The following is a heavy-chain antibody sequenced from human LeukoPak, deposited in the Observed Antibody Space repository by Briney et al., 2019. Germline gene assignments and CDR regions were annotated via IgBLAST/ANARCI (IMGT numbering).Heavy chain of an antibody. CDR1: GFTFSDYS. V-gene: IGHV3-11*05. CDR3: ARAEHSWNHNDY. Sequence: GSLTLSCAASGFTFSDYSMSWIRQAPGKGLEWVSYISTSSSYTNYADSVKGRFTISRDNAKNSLYLQMNSLRAEDTAVYYCARAEHSWNHNDYWGQGTLVTVSS. J-gene: IGHJ4*02. D-gene: IGHD1-1*01. CDR2: ISTSSSYT.